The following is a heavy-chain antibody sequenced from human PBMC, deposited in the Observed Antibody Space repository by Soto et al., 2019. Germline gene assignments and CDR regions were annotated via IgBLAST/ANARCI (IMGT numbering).Heavy chain of an antibody. CDR3: ARDPPTMVRGVPYYYYGMDV. CDR1: GGSFSGYY. CDR2: INHSGST. D-gene: IGHD3-10*01. J-gene: IGHJ6*02. V-gene: IGHV4-34*01. Sequence: SETLSLTCAVYGGSFSGYYWSWIRQPPGKGLEWIGEINHSGSTNYNPSLKSRVTISVDTSKNQFSLKLSSVTAADTAVYYCARDPPTMVRGVPYYYYGMDVWGQGTTVTVSS.